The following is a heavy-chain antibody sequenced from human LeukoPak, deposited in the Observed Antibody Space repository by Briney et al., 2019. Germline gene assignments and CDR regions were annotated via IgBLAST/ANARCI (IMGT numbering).Heavy chain of an antibody. Sequence: SQTLSLTCAISGDSVSSNSVAWNWLRQSPSRGLEWLGRTYYRSKWYNDYAGSVRSRITITPDTSNNQFSLQLNSVTPEDTAVYYCTRDLYCSGASCSFDYWGQGTLVTVSS. V-gene: IGHV6-1*01. CDR3: TRDLYCSGASCSFDY. CDR2: TYYRSKWYN. J-gene: IGHJ4*02. CDR1: GDSVSSNSVA. D-gene: IGHD2-15*01.